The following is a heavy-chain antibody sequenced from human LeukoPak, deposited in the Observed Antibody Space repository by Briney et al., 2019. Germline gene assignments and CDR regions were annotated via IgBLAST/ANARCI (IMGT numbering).Heavy chain of an antibody. J-gene: IGHJ6*03. CDR1: GYTFTSYY. V-gene: IGHV1-46*01. CDR3: ASRYCSGGSCYSDVKSYYYYMDV. D-gene: IGHD2-15*01. Sequence: ASVKVSCKASGYTFTSYYMHWVRQAPGQGLEWMGIINPSGGSTSYAQKFQGRVTMTRDMSTSTVYMELSSLRSEDTAVYYCASRYCSGGSCYSDVKSYYYYMDVWGKGTTVTVSS. CDR2: INPSGGST.